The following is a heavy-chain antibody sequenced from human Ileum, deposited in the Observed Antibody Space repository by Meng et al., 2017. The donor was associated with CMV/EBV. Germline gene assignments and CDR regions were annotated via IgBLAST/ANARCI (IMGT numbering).Heavy chain of an antibody. CDR1: GDTVTGYY. J-gene: IGHJ4*02. CDR3: ARMVPATNFDY. D-gene: IGHD2-2*01. Sequence: CKAAGDTVTGYYMHWVRQAPGQGLEWMGWINPNSGGTNYAQKFQGRVTMTRDTSISTAYMELSRLRSDDTAVYYCARMVPATNFDYWGQGTLVTVSS. CDR2: INPNSGGT. V-gene: IGHV1-2*02.